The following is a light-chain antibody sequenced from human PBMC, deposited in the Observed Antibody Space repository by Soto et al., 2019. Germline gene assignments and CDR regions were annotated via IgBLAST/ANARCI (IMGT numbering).Light chain of an antibody. CDR3: QKYNSDPLT. Sequence: DLQITQSPSSLSASLGDRVTITCRASQSVSKYLHWYQQKPGKAPNLLIYAASTLQAGVPSRFSGSGSGTDFTLTISSLQPEDVEAYYCQKYNSDPLTFGGGTKVDIK. V-gene: IGKV1-27*01. CDR2: AAS. J-gene: IGKJ4*01. CDR1: QSVSKY.